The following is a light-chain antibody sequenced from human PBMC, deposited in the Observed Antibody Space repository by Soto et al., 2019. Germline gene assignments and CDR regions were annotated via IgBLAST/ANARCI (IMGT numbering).Light chain of an antibody. V-gene: IGKV3-11*01. CDR2: DAA. CDR1: QSVGTS. CDR3: QHRSSWPRS. Sequence: DIVLTQSPATLSLSPGERATLSCRASQSVGTSLAWYKQQPGQAPRLLIHDAAYRASGIPERFSGSGSGTAFSLSISSLEPDDFAVYYCQHRSSWPRSFGRGTKVDI. J-gene: IGKJ1*01.